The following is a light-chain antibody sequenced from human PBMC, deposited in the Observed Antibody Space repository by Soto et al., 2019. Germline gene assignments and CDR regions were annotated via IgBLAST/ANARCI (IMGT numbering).Light chain of an antibody. J-gene: IGKJ5*01. CDR2: GAS. CDR1: QSVSSN. Sequence: EIVMTQSPATLSVSPGDRATLSCRASQSVSSNLAWYQQKPGQAPRLLIYGASTRATGIPARFSGSGSGTEFTLTISSLQSEDFAVYYCQQHETLITFGQGTRLE. CDR3: QQHETLIT. V-gene: IGKV3-15*01.